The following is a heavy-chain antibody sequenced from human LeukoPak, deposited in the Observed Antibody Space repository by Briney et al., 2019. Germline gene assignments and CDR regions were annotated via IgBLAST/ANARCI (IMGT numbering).Heavy chain of an antibody. CDR1: GYSFTSYW. CDR3: GRPSGIADDYYYGMDV. CDR2: IYPGDSDT. Sequence: GESLKISCKGSGYSFTSYWIGWVRQMPGKGLEWMGIIYPGDSDTRYSPSFQGQVTISADKSISTAYLQWSSLKASDTAMYYCGRPSGIADDYYYGMDVWGQGTTVTVSS. V-gene: IGHV5-51*01. D-gene: IGHD6-13*01. J-gene: IGHJ6*02.